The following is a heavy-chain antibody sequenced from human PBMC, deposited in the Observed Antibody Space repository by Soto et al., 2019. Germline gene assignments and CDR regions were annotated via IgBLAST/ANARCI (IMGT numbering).Heavy chain of an antibody. V-gene: IGHV5-51*01. CDR1: GYSFTSYW. D-gene: IGHD3-9*01. CDR3: ARHGPYDILTGYSFPLDY. Sequence: GESLKISCKGSGYSFTSYWIGWVRQMPGKGLEWMGIIYPGDSDTRYSPSFQGQVTISADKSISTAYLQWSSLKASDTAMYYCARHGPYDILTGYSFPLDYWGQGTLVTVS. J-gene: IGHJ4*02. CDR2: IYPGDSDT.